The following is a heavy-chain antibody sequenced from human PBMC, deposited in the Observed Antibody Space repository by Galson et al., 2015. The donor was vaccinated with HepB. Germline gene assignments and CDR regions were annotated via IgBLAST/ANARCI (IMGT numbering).Heavy chain of an antibody. D-gene: IGHD4-17*01. CDR3: ARHGRYGDYNSY. Sequence: QSGAEVKKPGESLRISCKGSGYSFTSYWISWVRQMPGKGLEWMGKIDPSDSYTNYSPSFQGHVTISADKSISTAYLQWSSLKSSDTAMYYCARHGRYGDYNSYWGQGTLVTVSS. V-gene: IGHV5-10-1*01. J-gene: IGHJ4*02. CDR1: GYSFTSYW. CDR2: IDPSDSYT.